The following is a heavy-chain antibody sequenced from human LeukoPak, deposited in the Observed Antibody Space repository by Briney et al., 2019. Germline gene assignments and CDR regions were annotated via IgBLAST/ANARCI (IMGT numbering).Heavy chain of an antibody. CDR3: AKDRSLVEMATGSH. Sequence: GSLRLSCAASGFTFSSYSMTWVRQAPGKGLEWVSSISGSGGSTYYAGSVKGRFTISRDNSKNTLYLQMNSLRAEDTAVYYCAKDRSLVEMATGSHWGQGTLVTVSS. CDR2: ISGSGGST. J-gene: IGHJ4*02. D-gene: IGHD5-24*01. V-gene: IGHV3-23*01. CDR1: GFTFSSYS.